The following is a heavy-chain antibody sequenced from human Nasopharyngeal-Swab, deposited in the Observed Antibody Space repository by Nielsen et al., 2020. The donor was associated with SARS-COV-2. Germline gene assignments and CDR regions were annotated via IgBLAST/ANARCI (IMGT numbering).Heavy chain of an antibody. CDR2: INHSGST. CDR1: GGSFSGYY. V-gene: IGHV4-34*01. D-gene: IGHD6-13*01. CDR3: ARGYSSSWYFCWFDP. Sequence: SETLSLTCAVYGGSFSGYYWSWIRQPPGKGLEWIGEINHSGSTNYNPSLKSRVTISVDTSKNQFSLKLSSVTAADTAVYYCARGYSSSWYFCWFDPWGQETLVTVSS. J-gene: IGHJ5*02.